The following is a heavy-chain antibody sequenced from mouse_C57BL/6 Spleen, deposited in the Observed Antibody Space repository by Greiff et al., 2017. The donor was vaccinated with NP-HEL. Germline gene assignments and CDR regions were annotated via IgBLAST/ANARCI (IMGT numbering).Heavy chain of an antibody. CDR1: GFNIKDYY. D-gene: IGHD1-1*01. J-gene: IGHJ2*01. V-gene: IGHV14-1*01. CDR3: TTRAVVAGNYFDY. CDR2: IDPEDGDT. Sequence: EVQLQQSGAELVRPGASVKLSCTASGFNIKDYYMHWVKQRPEQGPEWIGRIDPEDGDTEYAPKFQGKATMTAYTSSNTAYLQLSSLTSEDTAVYYCTTRAVVAGNYFDYWGQGTTLTVSS.